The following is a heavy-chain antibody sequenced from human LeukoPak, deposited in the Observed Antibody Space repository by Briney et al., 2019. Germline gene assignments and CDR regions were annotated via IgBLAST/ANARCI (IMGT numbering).Heavy chain of an antibody. Sequence: SNTLSLTCAFYGGSFSDYLYAWIRQSPGKGLEWMGDINHRGTTTYIPSLKRRVSMSVDTSKNQLSLSLRSVTAEDTAVYYCARARPVEVTGDDAFDIWGQGTMVTVSS. V-gene: IGHV4-34*01. CDR2: INHRGTT. J-gene: IGHJ3*02. CDR3: ARARPVEVTGDDAFDI. CDR1: GGSFSDYL. D-gene: IGHD2-21*02.